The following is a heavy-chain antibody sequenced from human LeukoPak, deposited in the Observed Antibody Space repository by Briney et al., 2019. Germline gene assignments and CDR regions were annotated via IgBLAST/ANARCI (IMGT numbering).Heavy chain of an antibody. Sequence: GGSLRLSCAASGFTFSDYYMSWIRQAPGKGLGWVSYISSSGSTIYYADSVKGRFTISRDNSKNTLYLQMNSLRAEDTAVYYCAKNSGRGYDFDYWGQGTLVTVSS. J-gene: IGHJ4*02. CDR2: ISSSGSTI. CDR3: AKNSGRGYDFDY. D-gene: IGHD5-12*01. CDR1: GFTFSDYY. V-gene: IGHV3-11*01.